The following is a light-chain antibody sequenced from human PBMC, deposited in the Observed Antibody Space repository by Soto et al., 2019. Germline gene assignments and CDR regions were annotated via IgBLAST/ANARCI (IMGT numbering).Light chain of an antibody. J-gene: IGKJ1*01. CDR3: QQYGSSPWT. V-gene: IGKV3-20*01. CDR1: QSVSSCY. CDR2: GAS. Sequence: EIVLTQSPGTLSLSPGERATLSCRASQSVSSCYLAWYQQQPGQAPRLLIYGASSRATGIPDRFSGSGSGTDFTLTISRLEPEDFAVYYCQQYGSSPWTFGQGTKVEIK.